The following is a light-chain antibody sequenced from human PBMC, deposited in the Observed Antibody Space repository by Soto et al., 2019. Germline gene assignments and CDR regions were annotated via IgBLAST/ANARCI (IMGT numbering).Light chain of an antibody. CDR3: QQYNTSCT. CDR1: QSVSSN. J-gene: IGKJ1*01. Sequence: EIVMTHSPSTLSVSPGEIAALSFRASQSVSSNLAWYQQKPGHAPSLLIYGAYKRATGLPARFSGSGSGTEFTLTISRLQSEDFAVYYCQQYNTSCTFGQGTQVDIK. V-gene: IGKV3-15*01. CDR2: GAY.